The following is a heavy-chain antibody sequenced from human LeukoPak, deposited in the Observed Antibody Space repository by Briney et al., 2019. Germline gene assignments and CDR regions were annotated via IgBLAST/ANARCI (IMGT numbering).Heavy chain of an antibody. CDR2: ISGSGGST. D-gene: IGHD1-26*01. CDR3: AKDCGKIPPLGATR. V-gene: IGHV3-23*01. Sequence: PGGSLRLSCAASGFAFSSYAMSWVRQAPGKGLEWVSAISGSGGSTYYADSVKGRFTISRDNSKNTLYLQMNSLRAEDTAVYYCAKDCGKIPPLGATRWGQGTLVTVSS. J-gene: IGHJ4*02. CDR1: GFAFSSYA.